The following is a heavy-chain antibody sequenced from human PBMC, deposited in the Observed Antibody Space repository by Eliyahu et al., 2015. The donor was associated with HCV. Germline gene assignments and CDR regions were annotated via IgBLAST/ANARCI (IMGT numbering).Heavy chain of an antibody. J-gene: IGHJ4*02. CDR2: IYYSGST. CDR3: ARGGGPHEIFDY. V-gene: IGHV4-39*01. D-gene: IGHD4-23*01. CDR1: GGSISSSSYY. Sequence: QLQLQESGPGLVKPSETLSLTCTVSGGSISSSSYYWGWIRQPPGKGLEWIGSIYYSGSTYYNPSLKSRVTISVDTSKNQFSLKLSSVTAADTAVYYCARGGGPHEIFDYWGQGTLVTVSS.